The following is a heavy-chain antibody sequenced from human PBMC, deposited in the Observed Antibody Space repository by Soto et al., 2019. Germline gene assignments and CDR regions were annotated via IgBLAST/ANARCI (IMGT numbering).Heavy chain of an antibody. Sequence: PSETLSLTCAVYGGSFSGYYWSWIRQPPGKGLEWIGEINHSGSTNYNPSLKSRVTISVDTSKNQFSLKLSSVTAADTAVYYCARGRCSSTSCPYYYKDVWRKGTTVTVFS. CDR2: INHSGST. J-gene: IGHJ6*03. CDR1: GGSFSGYY. CDR3: ARGRCSSTSCPYYYKDV. D-gene: IGHD2-2*01. V-gene: IGHV4-34*01.